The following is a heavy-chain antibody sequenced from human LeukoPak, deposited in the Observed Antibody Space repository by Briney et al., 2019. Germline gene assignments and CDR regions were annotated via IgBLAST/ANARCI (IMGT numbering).Heavy chain of an antibody. CDR1: GVSMSIYY. CDR2: ISYIGSS. V-gene: IGHV4-59*01. J-gene: IGHJ3*02. D-gene: IGHD6-19*01. Sequence: VTLSLMCTVSGVSMSIYYWSWIRQPPGKRLEWIAFISYIGSSNYNPSVTSRATISVDSSKNQFSLKLNSVTAADPAVYYCVGWQGAGAFEIWGQGTMVTVSS. CDR3: VGWQGAGAFEI.